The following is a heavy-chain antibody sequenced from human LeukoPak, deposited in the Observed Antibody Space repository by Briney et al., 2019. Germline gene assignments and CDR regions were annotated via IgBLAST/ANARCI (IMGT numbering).Heavy chain of an antibody. Sequence: GGSLRLSCAASGFTFSSYAMSWVRQAPGKGLEWVSAISGSGGSTYYADSVKGRFTISRDNSKNTLYLQMNSLRAEDTAVYYCANLPLGTAMATYFDYWGQGTLVTVSS. D-gene: IGHD5-18*01. CDR2: ISGSGGST. CDR1: GFTFSSYA. J-gene: IGHJ4*02. CDR3: ANLPLGTAMATYFDY. V-gene: IGHV3-23*01.